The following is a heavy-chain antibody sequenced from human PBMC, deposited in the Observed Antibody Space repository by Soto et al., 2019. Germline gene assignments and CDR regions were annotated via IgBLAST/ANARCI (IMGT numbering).Heavy chain of an antibody. CDR1: GFTFSKAW. J-gene: IGHJ6*02. CDR3: TTGSAEGV. CDR2: IKTNSEGGTT. Sequence: GGSLRLSCAASGFTFSKAWMNRVRQAPGKGLEWVGRIKTNSEGGTTDYAAPVQGRFFLSRDDSRNTLSLQMNSLKTDDTAVYYCTTGSAEGVWGQGATVTVSS. V-gene: IGHV3-15*07.